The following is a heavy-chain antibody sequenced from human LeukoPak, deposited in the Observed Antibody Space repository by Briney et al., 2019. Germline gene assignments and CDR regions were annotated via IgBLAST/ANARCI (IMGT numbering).Heavy chain of an antibody. CDR1: GDTFNNYA. CDR2: IIPIFGTA. CDR3: ARAPNEGAFDM. Sequence: EASVKVSCKASGDTFNNYAISWVRQAPGKGLEWMGGIIPIFGTADYAQKFQGRVTITADESTSTAYMELSSLRSEDTAVYYCARAPNEGAFDMWGQGTMVTVS. V-gene: IGHV1-69*13. J-gene: IGHJ3*02.